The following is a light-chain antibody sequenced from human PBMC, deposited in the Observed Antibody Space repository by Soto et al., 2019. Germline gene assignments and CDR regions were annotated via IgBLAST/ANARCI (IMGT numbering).Light chain of an antibody. CDR1: QNVATN. CDR2: GAS. V-gene: IGKV3-15*01. J-gene: IGKJ1*01. Sequence: IVMTQSPATLSVSPGDRATLSCRASQNVATNVAWYQQKPGQAPRLLIYGASIRATGVPARISRSGSGTEFALPIDSLQSEDFAVFYCHQSTSGLRTFGRGTRVEV. CDR3: HQSTSGLRT.